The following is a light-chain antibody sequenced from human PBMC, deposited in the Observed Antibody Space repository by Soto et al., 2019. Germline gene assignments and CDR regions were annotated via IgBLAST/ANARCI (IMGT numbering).Light chain of an antibody. CDR3: QQYGNSRGT. CDR2: VAS. Sequence: DFQMTQSPSSLSSSVGDRVTITFLATQGISNYLAWYQQKPGKAPELLIYVASTLQSGVPSRFSGSGSGTDFTLTISGLEPEDFAVYYCQQYGNSRGTFGQGTKVDI. V-gene: IGKV1-9*01. CDR1: QGISNY. J-gene: IGKJ1*01.